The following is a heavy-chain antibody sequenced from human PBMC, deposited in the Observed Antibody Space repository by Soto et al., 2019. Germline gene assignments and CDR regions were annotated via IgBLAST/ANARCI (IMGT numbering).Heavy chain of an antibody. Sequence: PGGSLRLSCAASGFTFSSYAMSWVRQAPGKGLEWVSAISGSGGSTYYADSVKGRFTISRDNSKNTLYLQMNSLRAEDTAVYYCAKDLDSSSWYLHNWFDPWGQGTLVTVSS. V-gene: IGHV3-23*01. J-gene: IGHJ5*02. D-gene: IGHD6-13*01. CDR1: GFTFSSYA. CDR3: AKDLDSSSWYLHNWFDP. CDR2: ISGSGGST.